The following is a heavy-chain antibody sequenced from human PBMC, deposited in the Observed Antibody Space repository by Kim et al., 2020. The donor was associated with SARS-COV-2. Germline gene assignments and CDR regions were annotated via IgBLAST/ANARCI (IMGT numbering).Heavy chain of an antibody. CDR3: AKDPGMEYYFDY. Sequence: GGSLRLSCAASGFTFDDYAMHWVRQAPGKGLEWVSLISWDGGSTYYADSVKGRFTISRDNSKNSLYLQMNSLRAEDTALYYCAKDPGMEYYFDYWGQGTLGTVSS. D-gene: IGHD6-13*01. V-gene: IGHV3-43D*03. CDR2: ISWDGGST. CDR1: GFTFDDYA. J-gene: IGHJ4*02.